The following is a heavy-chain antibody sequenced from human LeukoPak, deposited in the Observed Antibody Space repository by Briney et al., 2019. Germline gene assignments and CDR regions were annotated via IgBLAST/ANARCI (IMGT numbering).Heavy chain of an antibody. D-gene: IGHD2-8*01. J-gene: IGHJ3*02. CDR1: GYTFTNYY. CDR2: IIPNSGGT. V-gene: IGHV1-2*02. Sequence: GASVKVSCKASGYTFTNYYIHWVRQPPAQGLEWMGWIIPNSGGTNYAQKFQGRVTMTRGTSISTAYMEVSRLRSDDTAMYYCAREVYAFDIWGQGTMVTVSS. CDR3: AREVYAFDI.